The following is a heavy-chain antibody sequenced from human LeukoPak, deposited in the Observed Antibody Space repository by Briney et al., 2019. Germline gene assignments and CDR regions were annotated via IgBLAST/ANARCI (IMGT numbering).Heavy chain of an antibody. D-gene: IGHD6-19*01. Sequence: GSLRLSCAASGFSLSTYTMNWVRQAPGKGLEWVSSITTSSSYIHYAGSVKGRFTISRDNAKNSLYLQMNSLRAEDTAMYYCATRAERWLVQSAVDLWGQGAMVTVSS. V-gene: IGHV3-21*01. CDR3: ATRAERWLVQSAVDL. J-gene: IGHJ3*01. CDR2: ITTSSSYI. CDR1: GFSLSTYT.